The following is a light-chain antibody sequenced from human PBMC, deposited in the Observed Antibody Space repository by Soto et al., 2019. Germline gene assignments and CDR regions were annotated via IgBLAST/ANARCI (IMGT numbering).Light chain of an antibody. V-gene: IGLV1-51*01. CDR2: DND. CDR3: GTWDSSLSVVV. CDR1: SSNLGNNY. J-gene: IGLJ2*01. Sequence: QSVLTQPPSVSAAPGQKVTISCSGSSSNLGNNYVSWYQQFPDTAPKLLIYDNDKRPSGIPDRFSGSKSGTSATLGITGLQTGVEADYYCGTWDSSLSVVVFGGGTKLTVL.